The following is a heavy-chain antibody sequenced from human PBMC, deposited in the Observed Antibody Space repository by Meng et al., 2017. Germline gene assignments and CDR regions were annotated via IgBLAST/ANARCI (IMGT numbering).Heavy chain of an antibody. D-gene: IGHD3-10*01. Sequence: QGQLVQSGAEVKKPGASVKVSCKASGYTFTGYYMHWVRQAPGQGLEWMGRINPNSGGTNYAQKFQGRVTMTRDTSISTAYMELSRLRSDDTAVYYCVRMNYGSGSRRLDYWGQGTLVTVSS. CDR2: INPNSGGT. CDR1: GYTFTGYY. CDR3: VRMNYGSGSRRLDY. V-gene: IGHV1-2*06. J-gene: IGHJ4*02.